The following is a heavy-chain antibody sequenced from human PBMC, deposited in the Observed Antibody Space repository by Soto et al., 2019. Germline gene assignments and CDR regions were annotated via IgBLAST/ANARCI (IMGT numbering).Heavy chain of an antibody. CDR2: TNEDGSTI. CDR3: AKDLGSGKPYYYYAMDV. Sequence: EVHLVESGGGLVQPGGSLRLSCAASGFTFSSFWMHWVRQAPGKGLEWVSRTNEDGSTINYADSVKGRFTISRDNAKNTLYLEMNSLRAEDTAVYYCAKDLGSGKPYYYYAMDVWGQGTTVTVSS. J-gene: IGHJ6*02. V-gene: IGHV3-74*01. D-gene: IGHD3-10*01. CDR1: GFTFSSFW.